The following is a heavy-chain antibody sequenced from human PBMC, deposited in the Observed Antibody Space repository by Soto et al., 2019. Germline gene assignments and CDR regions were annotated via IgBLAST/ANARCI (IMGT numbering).Heavy chain of an antibody. CDR3: ARDSVVVTAIPFWYFDL. CDR2: INPSGGST. CDR1: GYTFTSYY. Sequence: ASVKVSCKASGYTFTSYYMHWVRQAPGQRLEWMGIINPSGGSTSYAQKFQGRVTMTRDTSTSTVYMELSSLRSEDTAVYYCARDSVVVTAIPFWYFDLWGRGTLVTVSS. J-gene: IGHJ2*01. D-gene: IGHD2-21*02. V-gene: IGHV1-46*01.